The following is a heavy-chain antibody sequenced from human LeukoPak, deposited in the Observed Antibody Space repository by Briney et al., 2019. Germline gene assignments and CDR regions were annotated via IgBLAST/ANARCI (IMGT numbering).Heavy chain of an antibody. J-gene: IGHJ4*01. Sequence: ASVKASCKASGYXFTGYYLHWVRQAPGQGLEWMGWINPNSGDTNYAQKFQGRVTMTSDTSISTAYMELNRLKSDDTAMYYCARDLGDYGAPGTLVTVSS. CDR2: INPNSGDT. D-gene: IGHD3-16*01. CDR1: GYXFTGYY. CDR3: ARDLGDY. V-gene: IGHV1-2*02.